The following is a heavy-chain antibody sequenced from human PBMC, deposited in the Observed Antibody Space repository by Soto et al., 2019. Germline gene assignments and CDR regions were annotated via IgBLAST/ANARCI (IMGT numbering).Heavy chain of an antibody. CDR3: AKLLYASTFYYYGMDV. CDR1: GASSSSYY. CDR2: IFYSGTT. D-gene: IGHD2-2*01. V-gene: IGHV4-59*01. J-gene: IGHJ6*02. Sequence: QVQLQESGPGLVKPSETLSLTCTVSGASSSSYYWSWIRQPPGKGLEYIGYIFYSGTTNYNPSLQSRVSMSVETSKNQFSLKLSSVTAADTAVYYCAKLLYASTFYYYGMDVWGQGTTVTVSS.